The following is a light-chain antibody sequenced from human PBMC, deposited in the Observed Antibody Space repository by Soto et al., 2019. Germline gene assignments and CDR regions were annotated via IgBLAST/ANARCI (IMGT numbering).Light chain of an antibody. Sequence: YELTQPPSVSVAPGQTATITCGGNNIGSKSVHWYQQKPGQAPVLVVYDDSDRPSGIPERFSGSNSANTATRALSRVEAGDDDDYAWQVWDSRVVFGGGTKLTVL. CDR1: NIGSKS. CDR3: QVWDSRVV. J-gene: IGLJ3*02. CDR2: DDS. V-gene: IGLV3-21*02.